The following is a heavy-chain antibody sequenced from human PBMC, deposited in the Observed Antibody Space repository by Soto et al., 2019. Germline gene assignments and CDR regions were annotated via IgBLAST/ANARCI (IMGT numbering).Heavy chain of an antibody. CDR1: GDTFGRNA. D-gene: IGHD3-16*01. J-gene: IGHJ4*02. Sequence: ASVKVSCKASGDTFGRNAIHWVRQAPGQGLEWMGGIIPMFPTTNYAQKFKGRLAMYADKSTGTAYMEMTSLRSEDTAVYYCATDGDSADYGYWGQGTLVTVSS. CDR3: ATDGDSADYGY. CDR2: IIPMFPTT. V-gene: IGHV1-69*06.